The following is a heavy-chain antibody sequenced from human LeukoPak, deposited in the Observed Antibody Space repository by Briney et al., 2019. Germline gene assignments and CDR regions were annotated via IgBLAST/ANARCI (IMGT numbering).Heavy chain of an antibody. CDR1: GGSISTDSYY. D-gene: IGHD1-1*01. Sequence: PSETLFLTCSVSGGSISTDSYYWGWIRQPPGKGLELIGNIYYSGNTYYNPSLMSRVTISVDTSKNQFSLRLSSVTAADTAKYYCARVTGGNWNYYYYYMDVWGKGTTVTVSS. V-gene: IGHV4-39*07. J-gene: IGHJ6*03. CDR2: IYYSGNT. CDR3: ARVTGGNWNYYYYYMDV.